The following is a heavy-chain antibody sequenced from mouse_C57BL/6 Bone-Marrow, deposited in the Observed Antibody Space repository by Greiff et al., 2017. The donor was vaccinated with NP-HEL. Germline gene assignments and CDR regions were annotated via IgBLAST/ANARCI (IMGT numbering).Heavy chain of an antibody. J-gene: IGHJ3*01. CDR3: TDYGFAY. Sequence: VQLQQSGAELVRPGASVKLSCTASGFNIKDDYMHWVKQRPEQGLEWIGWIDPENGYTEYAPKFQGKATITADTSSNTAYLELSSLTSEDTAVYYCTDYGFAYWGQGTLVTVSA. CDR1: GFNIKDDY. CDR2: IDPENGYT. V-gene: IGHV14-4*01. D-gene: IGHD1-1*01.